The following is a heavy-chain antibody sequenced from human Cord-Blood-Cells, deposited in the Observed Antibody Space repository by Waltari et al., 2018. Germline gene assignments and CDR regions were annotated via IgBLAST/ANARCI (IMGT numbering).Heavy chain of an antibody. J-gene: IGHJ2*01. CDR3: ARITWGNYWYFDL. CDR2: IYHSGST. D-gene: IGHD7-27*01. Sequence: QVQLQESGPGLVKPSETLSPTCAVSGYSISSGYYWGWIRQPPGKGLEWIGSIYHSGSTYYNPSLKSRVTISVDTSKNQFSLKLSSVTAADTAVYYCARITWGNYWYFDLWGRGTLVTVSS. CDR1: GYSISSGYY. V-gene: IGHV4-38-2*01.